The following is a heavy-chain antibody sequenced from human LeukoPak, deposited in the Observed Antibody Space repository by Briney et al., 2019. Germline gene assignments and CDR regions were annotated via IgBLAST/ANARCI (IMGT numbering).Heavy chain of an antibody. V-gene: IGHV4-59*01. CDR1: GVSISDYY. CDR3: ARRTYYDTLTGYNYWYFDL. Sequence: PSETLSLTCTVSGVSISDYYWSWVRQPPGKGLGWVGYIHYTGSTDTNPSLKSRVTMSLDTSKNQFSLNLRSVTATDTAVYYCARRTYYDTLTGYNYWYFDLWGRGTLVTVSS. CDR2: IHYTGST. J-gene: IGHJ2*01. D-gene: IGHD3-9*01.